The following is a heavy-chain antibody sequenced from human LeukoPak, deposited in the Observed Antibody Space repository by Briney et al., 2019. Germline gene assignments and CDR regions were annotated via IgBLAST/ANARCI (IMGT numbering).Heavy chain of an antibody. CDR3: AKVSPFYLVIRPGPDY. CDR1: GFTFSSYA. V-gene: IGHV3-23*01. J-gene: IGHJ4*02. CDR2: ITVNGGST. D-gene: IGHD2-2*01. Sequence: PGGSLRLSCVASGFTFSSYAMSWVRQAPGKGLEWVSTITVNGGSTYYADSMQDRFTISRDNSKNTLYLQMNSLRDEDTAVYYCAKVSPFYLVIRPGPDYWGQGTLVTVSS.